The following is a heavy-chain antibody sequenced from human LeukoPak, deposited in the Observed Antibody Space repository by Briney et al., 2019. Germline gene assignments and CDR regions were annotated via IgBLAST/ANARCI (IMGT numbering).Heavy chain of an antibody. Sequence: GGSLRLSYAASGFTFSSYSMNWVRQAPGKGLEWVSSISSSSSYIYYADSVKGRFTISRDNAKNSLYLQMNSLRAEDTAVYYCARDLEFCSGGSCYTEGAFDIWGQGTMVTVSS. D-gene: IGHD2-15*01. V-gene: IGHV3-21*01. CDR3: ARDLEFCSGGSCYTEGAFDI. CDR1: GFTFSSYS. CDR2: ISSSSSYI. J-gene: IGHJ3*02.